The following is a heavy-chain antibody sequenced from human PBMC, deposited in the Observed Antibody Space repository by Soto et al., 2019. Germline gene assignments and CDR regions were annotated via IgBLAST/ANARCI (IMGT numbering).Heavy chain of an antibody. V-gene: IGHV3-9*01. D-gene: IGHD3-10*01. J-gene: IGHJ4*02. CDR2: ISWNSGNI. CDR3: AKDTDPGEVLDVSYFDH. CDR1: GFVFDDYA. Sequence: EVQLVESGGGVVQPGRSLRLSCEASGFVFDDYAMHWVRQPPGKGIEWVSSISWNSGNIGYADSMKGRFTISRDNAKNSLYLQMNSLGTDDTALYYCAKDTDPGEVLDVSYFDHWGRGTLVTVSS.